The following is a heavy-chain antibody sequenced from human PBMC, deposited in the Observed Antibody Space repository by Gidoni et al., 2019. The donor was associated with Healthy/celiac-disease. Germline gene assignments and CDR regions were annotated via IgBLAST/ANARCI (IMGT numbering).Heavy chain of an antibody. D-gene: IGHD6-13*01. Sequence: EVQLVESGGGLVKPGGSLRLSCAASGFSFSSYSMNWVRQAPGKGLEWVSSISSSGSTIYYADSVKGRFTISRDNAKNSLYLQMNSLRAEDTAVYYCARDIHRVAARDYWGQGTLVTVSS. J-gene: IGHJ4*02. V-gene: IGHV3-21*01. CDR2: ISSSGSTI. CDR3: ARDIHRVAARDY. CDR1: GFSFSSYS.